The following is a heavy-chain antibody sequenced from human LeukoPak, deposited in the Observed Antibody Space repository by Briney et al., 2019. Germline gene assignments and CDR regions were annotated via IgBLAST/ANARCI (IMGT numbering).Heavy chain of an antibody. Sequence: SETLSLTCAVYGGSFSGYYWSWIRQPPGKGLEGIGEINHSGSTNYNPSLKSRGTISVDTSKNQFSLKLSSVTAADTAVYYCARGADGYSYGPYYFDYWGQGTLVTVSS. CDR3: ARGADGYSYGPYYFDY. D-gene: IGHD5-18*01. J-gene: IGHJ4*02. CDR1: GGSFSGYY. CDR2: INHSGST. V-gene: IGHV4-34*01.